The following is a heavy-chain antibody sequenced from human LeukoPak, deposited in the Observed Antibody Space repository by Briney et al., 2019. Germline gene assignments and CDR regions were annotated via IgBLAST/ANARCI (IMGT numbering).Heavy chain of an antibody. D-gene: IGHD1-1*01. V-gene: IGHV1-58*01. CDR3: AREEGHNNWNDQLENWFDP. CDR2: IVVGSGNT. Sequence: GTSVKVSCKASGFTFTSSAVQWVRQARGQRLEWIGWIVVGSGNTNYAQKFQERVTITRDMSTSTAYMELSSLRSEDTAVYYCAREEGHNNWNDQLENWFDPWGQGTLVTVSS. CDR1: GFTFTSSA. J-gene: IGHJ5*02.